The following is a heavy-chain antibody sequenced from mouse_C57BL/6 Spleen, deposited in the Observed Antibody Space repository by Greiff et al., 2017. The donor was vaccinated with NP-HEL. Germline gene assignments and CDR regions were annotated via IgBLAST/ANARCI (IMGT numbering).Heavy chain of an antibody. CDR1: GFTFTDYY. CDR2: IRNKANGYTT. V-gene: IGHV7-3*01. CDR3: ARNYVGNWYFDV. Sequence: EVKLMESGGGLVQPGGSLSLSCAASGFTFTDYYMSWVRQPPGKALEWLGFIRNKANGYTTEYSASVKGRFTISRDNSQSILYLQMNALRAEDSATYYCARNYVGNWYFDVWGTGTTVTVSS. D-gene: IGHD1-1*01. J-gene: IGHJ1*03.